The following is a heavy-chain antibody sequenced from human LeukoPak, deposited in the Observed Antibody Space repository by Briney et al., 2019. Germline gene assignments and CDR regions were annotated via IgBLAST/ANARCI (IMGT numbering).Heavy chain of an antibody. Sequence: SETLSLTCTVSGGSISSYYWSWIRQPPGKGLEWIGYIYYSGSTNYNPSLKSRVTISVDTSKNQFSLKLNSVTAADTAVYYCARRRGIAAIFDYWGQGTLVTVSS. CDR3: ARRRGIAAIFDY. CDR2: IYYSGST. J-gene: IGHJ4*02. CDR1: GGSISSYY. D-gene: IGHD6-13*01. V-gene: IGHV4-59*08.